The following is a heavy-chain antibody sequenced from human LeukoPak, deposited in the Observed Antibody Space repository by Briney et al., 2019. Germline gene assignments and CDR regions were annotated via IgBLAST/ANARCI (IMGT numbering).Heavy chain of an antibody. CDR2: MNPNSGNT. D-gene: IGHD5-12*01. J-gene: IGHJ5*02. Sequence: ASVKVSCKASGYTFTSYDINWVRQATGQGLEWMGWMNPNSGNTGYAQKFQGRVTMTRSTSISTAYMELSGLRSEDTAVYYCARHSGGYDRRGFDPWGQGTLVTVSS. CDR1: GYTFTSYD. CDR3: ARHSGGYDRRGFDP. V-gene: IGHV1-8*01.